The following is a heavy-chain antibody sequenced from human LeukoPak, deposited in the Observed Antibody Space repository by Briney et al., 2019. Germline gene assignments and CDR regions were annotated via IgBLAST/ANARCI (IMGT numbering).Heavy chain of an antibody. V-gene: IGHV7-4-1*02. CDR3: ASEAVWNWFDP. CDR2: INTKTGNP. D-gene: IGHD2-8*01. Sequence: GASVDVSCTASGYTFTHYPINWVRQAPGQGLEWMGWINTKTGNPTYARGFAGRFVFSLDTSVSTAYLQISSLKAEDTAVYYCASEAVWNWFDPWGQGTLVTVSS. J-gene: IGHJ5*02. CDR1: GYTFTHYP.